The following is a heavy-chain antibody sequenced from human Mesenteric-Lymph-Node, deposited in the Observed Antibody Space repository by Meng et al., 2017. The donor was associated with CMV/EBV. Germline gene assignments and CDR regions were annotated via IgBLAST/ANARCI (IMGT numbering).Heavy chain of an antibody. CDR1: GYTVTEYV. Sequence: VSGKASGYTVTEYVMNWVRHAPGHGLEWMGWINTNTGNPTYAQGFTGRFVFSLDTSVSTTFLQISSLKAEDTAMYYCARGILANVDYWGQGTLVTVSS. CDR2: INTNTGNP. J-gene: IGHJ4*02. V-gene: IGHV7-4-1*02. CDR3: ARGILANVDY. D-gene: IGHD4/OR15-4a*01.